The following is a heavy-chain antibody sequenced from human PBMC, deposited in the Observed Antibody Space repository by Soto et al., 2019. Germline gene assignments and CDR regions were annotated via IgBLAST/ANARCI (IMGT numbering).Heavy chain of an antibody. V-gene: IGHV3-21*01. CDR2: ISSSSSYI. J-gene: IGHJ4*02. CDR3: ALTVRDTWGVVPAATLDY. Sequence: GGSLRLSCAASGFTFSSYSMNWVRQAPGKGLEWVSSISSSSSYIYYADSVKGRFTISRDNAKNSLYLQMNGLRAEDTAVYYCALTVRDTWGVVPAATLDYWGQGTLVTVSS. D-gene: IGHD2-2*01. CDR1: GFTFSSYS.